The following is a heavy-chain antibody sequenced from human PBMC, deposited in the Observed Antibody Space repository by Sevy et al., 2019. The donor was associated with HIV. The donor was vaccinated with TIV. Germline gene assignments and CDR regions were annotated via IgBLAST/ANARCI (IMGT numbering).Heavy chain of an antibody. Sequence: GGSLRLSCAASGFTFSSFGMHWVRRAPGKGLEWVAIISHDGSNKIYADSVKGRFTISRDNSKNTLYLQMDRLKADDTAAYYCAKQGGYCSNGVCYRAFDYWGQGTLVTVSS. CDR1: GFTFSSFG. J-gene: IGHJ4*02. D-gene: IGHD2-8*01. V-gene: IGHV3-30*18. CDR3: AKQGGYCSNGVCYRAFDY. CDR2: ISHDGSNK.